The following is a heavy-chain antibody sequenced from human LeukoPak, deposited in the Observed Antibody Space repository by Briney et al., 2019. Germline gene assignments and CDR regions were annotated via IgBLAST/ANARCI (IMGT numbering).Heavy chain of an antibody. CDR1: GFTFSNAW. J-gene: IGHJ4*02. Sequence: GGSLRLSCAASGFTFSNAWMSWVRQAPGKGLEWVGRIKSKDDGGTIDYVAPVKGRFTISRDESKNMLYLQMNSLRAEDTAVYYCARALTTDYCSGGSCLCLDYWGQGTLVTVSS. CDR3: ARALTTDYCSGGSCLCLDY. CDR2: IKSKDDGGTI. D-gene: IGHD2-15*01. V-gene: IGHV3-15*01.